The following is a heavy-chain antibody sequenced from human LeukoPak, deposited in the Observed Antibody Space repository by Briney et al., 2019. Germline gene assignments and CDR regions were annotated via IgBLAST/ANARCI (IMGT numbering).Heavy chain of an antibody. CDR2: INGDGRST. CDR3: ARGSSSWRNGMDV. D-gene: IGHD6-13*01. Sequence: QTGGSLRLSCAASGFTFSNYWMHWVRQAPGKGLVWVSRINGDGRSTSHADSVKGRFTISRDNAENTLYLQMNSLRAEDTAVYYCARGSSSWRNGMDVWGQGTTVTVSS. V-gene: IGHV3-74*01. J-gene: IGHJ6*02. CDR1: GFTFSNYW.